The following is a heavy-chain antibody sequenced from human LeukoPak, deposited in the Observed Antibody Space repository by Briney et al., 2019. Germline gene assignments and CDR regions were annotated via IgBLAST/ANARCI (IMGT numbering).Heavy chain of an antibody. CDR1: GGSVSSGSYY. CDR2: IYYSGST. J-gene: IGHJ6*02. Sequence: PSETLSLTCTVSGGSVSSGSYYWSWIRQPPGKGLEWIGYIYYSGSTNYNPSPKSRVTISVDTSKNQFSLKLSSVTAADTAVYYCARYEVPYYYGMDVWGQGTTVTVSS. V-gene: IGHV4-61*01. D-gene: IGHD3-3*01. CDR3: ARYEVPYYYGMDV.